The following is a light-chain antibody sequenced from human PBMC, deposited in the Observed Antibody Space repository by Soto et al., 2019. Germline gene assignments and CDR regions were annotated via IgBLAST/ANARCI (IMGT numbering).Light chain of an antibody. CDR2: AAS. V-gene: IGKV1-5*02. Sequence: LPITQNTCPSSGSVVYTVTIIFRASHSISSWLAWYQQKPGKAPNLLIYAASTLESGVPSRFSGSGSGTEFTLTISSLQPDDLATYYCQQYNSYWRFGQ. CDR1: HSISSW. CDR3: QQYNSYWR. J-gene: IGKJ1*01.